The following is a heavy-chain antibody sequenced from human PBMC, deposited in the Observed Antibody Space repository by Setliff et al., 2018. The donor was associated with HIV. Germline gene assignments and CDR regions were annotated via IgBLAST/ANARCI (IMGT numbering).Heavy chain of an antibody. CDR2: IYYSGST. D-gene: IGHD2-15*01. J-gene: IGHJ6*02. CDR3: ARKAADVSGGGMDV. CDR1: GGSISSYY. V-gene: IGHV4-59*01. Sequence: PSETLSLTCTVSGGSISSYYWSWIRQPPGKGLEWIGYIYYSGSTNYNPSLKSRVTISLDTANNRFSLRLTSATAADTAIYYCARKAADVSGGGMDVWGQGTTVTVSS.